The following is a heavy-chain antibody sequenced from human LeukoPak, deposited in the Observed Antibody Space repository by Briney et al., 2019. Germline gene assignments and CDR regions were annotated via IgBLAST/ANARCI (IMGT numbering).Heavy chain of an antibody. CDR1: GGSISSGDYY. CDR2: IYYSGST. CDR3: ARGSRWELPVGYFQH. J-gene: IGHJ1*01. D-gene: IGHD1-26*01. Sequence: SQTLSLTCTVSGGSISSGDYYWSWIRQPPGKGLEWIGYIYYSGSTYYNPSLKSRVTISVDTSKNQFSLKLSSVTATDTAEYYCARGSRWELPVGYFQHWGQGTLVTVSS. V-gene: IGHV4-30-4*01.